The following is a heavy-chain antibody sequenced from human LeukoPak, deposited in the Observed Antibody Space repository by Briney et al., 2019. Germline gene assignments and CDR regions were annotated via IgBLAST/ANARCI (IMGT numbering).Heavy chain of an antibody. Sequence: PVKVSCKASGGTFSSYAIRWVRQAPGQGLEWMGGIIPIFGTANYAQKFQGRVTITADESTSTAYMELSSLRSEDTAVYYCAREGDSSSWYSWFDPWGQGTLVTVSS. J-gene: IGHJ5*02. CDR2: IIPIFGTA. V-gene: IGHV1-69*13. D-gene: IGHD6-13*01. CDR1: GGTFSSYA. CDR3: AREGDSSSWYSWFDP.